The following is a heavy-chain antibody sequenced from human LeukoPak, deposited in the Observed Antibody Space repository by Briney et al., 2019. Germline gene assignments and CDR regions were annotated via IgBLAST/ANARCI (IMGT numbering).Heavy chain of an antibody. CDR2: LSANGGTT. CDR1: GFIISDYA. J-gene: IGHJ4*02. V-gene: IGHV3-64D*06. Sequence: GGSLRLSCSASGFIISDYATHWVRQAPGKGLEYVSALSANGGTTYYADSVKGRFTIPRDTSKNTLYLQMSSLRAEDTAMYHCVKDLYKGDSASWYFFHYWGQGTLVTVSS. CDR3: VKDLYKGDSASWYFFHY. D-gene: IGHD2-2*01.